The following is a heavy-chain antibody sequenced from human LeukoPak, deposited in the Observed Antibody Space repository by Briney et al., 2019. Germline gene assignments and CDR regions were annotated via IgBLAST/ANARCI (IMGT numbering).Heavy chain of an antibody. V-gene: IGHV4-61*02. CDR1: GGSISSGSYY. CDR3: ARGPMATIHDAFDI. J-gene: IGHJ3*02. Sequence: PSETLSLTCTVSGGSISSGSYYWSWIRQPAGKGLEWIGRIYTSGSTNYNPSLKSRVTISVDTSKNQFSLKLSSVTAADTAVYYCARGPMATIHDAFDIWGQGTMVTISS. CDR2: IYTSGST. D-gene: IGHD5-24*01.